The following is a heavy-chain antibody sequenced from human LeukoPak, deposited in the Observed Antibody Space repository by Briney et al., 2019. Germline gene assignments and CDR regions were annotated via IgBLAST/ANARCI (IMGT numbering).Heavy chain of an antibody. CDR3: AKAPMIVVVFPPRLDF. D-gene: IGHD3-22*01. Sequence: ASVKVSCKTSGYTFTGYYMHWVRQAPGQGLEWMGWINPNTGGTNYAQKFQGRVTMTSDTSISTAYMELSSLKSDDTAMYYCAKAPMIVVVFPPRLDFWGQGTLVTVSS. V-gene: IGHV1-2*02. J-gene: IGHJ4*02. CDR1: GYTFTGYY. CDR2: INPNTGGT.